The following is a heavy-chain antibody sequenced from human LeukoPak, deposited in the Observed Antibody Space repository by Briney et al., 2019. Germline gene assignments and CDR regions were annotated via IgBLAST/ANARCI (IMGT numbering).Heavy chain of an antibody. D-gene: IGHD2-2*01. CDR2: INHSGST. CDR1: GGSSSGYY. Sequence: SETLSLTCAVYGGSSSGYYWSWIRQPPGKGLEWIGEINHSGSTNYNPSLKSRVTISVDTSKNQFSLKLSSVTAADTAVYYCARGKDCSSTSCYGGYYFDYWGQGTLVTVSS. CDR3: ARGKDCSSTSCYGGYYFDY. V-gene: IGHV4-34*01. J-gene: IGHJ4*02.